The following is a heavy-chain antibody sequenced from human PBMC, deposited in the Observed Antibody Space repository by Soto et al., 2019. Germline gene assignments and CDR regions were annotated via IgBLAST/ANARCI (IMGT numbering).Heavy chain of an antibody. CDR3: AKGWLRLGELSFFDY. V-gene: IGHV3-30*18. Sequence: GGSLRLSCAASGFTFSSYGMHWVRQAPGKGLEWVAVISYDGSNKYYADSVKGRFTISRDNSKNTLYLQMNSLRAEDTAVYYCAKGWLRLGELSFFDYWGQGTLVTVSS. CDR1: GFTFSSYG. CDR2: ISYDGSNK. J-gene: IGHJ4*02. D-gene: IGHD3-16*02.